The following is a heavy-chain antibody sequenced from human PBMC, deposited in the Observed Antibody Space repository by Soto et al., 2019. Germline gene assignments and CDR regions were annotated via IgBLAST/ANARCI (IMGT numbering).Heavy chain of an antibody. V-gene: IGHV6-1*01. CDR2: TYYRSRWYN. J-gene: IGHJ6*03. D-gene: IGHD1-1*01. CDR3: AGTTSHDWLYVDV. Sequence: QVQLQEAGPGLVKPSQTLSVSCAISGDSVSGYSAAWNWVTLSPSRGLEWLARTYYRSRWYNDSAVSVRRRITVNADTSKNQFSLQLTSVTPEDTAIYFCAGTTSHDWLYVDVWGRGTTGTVSS. CDR1: GDSVSGYSAA.